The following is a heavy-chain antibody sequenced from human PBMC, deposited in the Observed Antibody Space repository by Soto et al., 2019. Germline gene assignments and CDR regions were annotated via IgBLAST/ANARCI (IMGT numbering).Heavy chain of an antibody. CDR1: GGTFSSYA. D-gene: IGHD3-10*01. CDR2: IIPIFGTA. Sequence: QVQLVQSGAEVKKPGSSVKVSCKASGGTFSSYAISWVRQAPGQGLEWMGGIIPIFGTANYAQKFQGRVTITAEESTSTAYMELSSLRSEDTAVYYCARTKITMVRGVNWVNWFDPWGQGTLVTVSS. J-gene: IGHJ5*02. V-gene: IGHV1-69*01. CDR3: ARTKITMVRGVNWVNWFDP.